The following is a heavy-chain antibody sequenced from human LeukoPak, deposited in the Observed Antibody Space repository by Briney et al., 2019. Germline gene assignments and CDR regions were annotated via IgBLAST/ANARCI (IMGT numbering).Heavy chain of an antibody. CDR3: ARVQPDNNDEYNWFDP. Sequence: GGSLRLSCAASGFTFNSYAMTWVRQGAGRGLEWVSTISGTSSTASYADSVEGRFSISRDDSKNTVYLQMTSLRVEDTAVYFCARVQPDNNDEYNWFDPWGQGTQVTVSS. CDR1: GFTFNSYA. J-gene: IGHJ5*02. CDR2: ISGTSSTA. V-gene: IGHV3-23*01. D-gene: IGHD1-1*01.